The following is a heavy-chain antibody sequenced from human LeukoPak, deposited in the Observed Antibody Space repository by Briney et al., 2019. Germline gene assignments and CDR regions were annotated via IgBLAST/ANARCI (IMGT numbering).Heavy chain of an antibody. Sequence: GGSLRLSCAASGFTFSSYDMNWVRQAPGKGLEWVSYVSGSSSTIFYADSVKGRFTISRDNAKNSVYLQVNSLRAEDTAVYYCARPPDYGDHDYWGQGTLVTVSS. V-gene: IGHV3-48*01. J-gene: IGHJ4*02. CDR3: ARPPDYGDHDY. CDR1: GFTFSSYD. D-gene: IGHD4-17*01. CDR2: VSGSSSTI.